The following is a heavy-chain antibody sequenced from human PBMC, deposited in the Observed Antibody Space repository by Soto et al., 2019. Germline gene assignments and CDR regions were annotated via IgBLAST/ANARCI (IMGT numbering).Heavy chain of an antibody. V-gene: IGHV5-51*01. D-gene: IGHD2-15*01. CDR3: ASIGYCSGGSCSSPYYYYGMDV. J-gene: IGHJ6*02. Sequence: GESLKISYKGSGYSFTSYWIGWVRQMPGKGLGWVGIIYPGDSDTRYSPSFQGQVTISADKSISTAYLQWSSLKASDTAMYYCASIGYCSGGSCSSPYYYYGMDVWGQGTTVTAP. CDR2: IYPGDSDT. CDR1: GYSFTSYW.